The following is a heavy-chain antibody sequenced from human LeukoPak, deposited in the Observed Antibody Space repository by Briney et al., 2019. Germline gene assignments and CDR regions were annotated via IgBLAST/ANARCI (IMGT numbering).Heavy chain of an antibody. J-gene: IGHJ3*02. D-gene: IGHD1-26*01. CDR3: ARGLVGATGGLDGAFDI. CDR2: ISSSGSTI. Sequence: PGGSLRLSCAASGFTFSSYEMNWVRQAPGKGLGWVSYISSSGSTIYYADSVKGRFTISRDNAKNSLYLQMNSLRAEDTAVYYCARGLVGATGGLDGAFDIWGQGTMVTVSS. V-gene: IGHV3-48*03. CDR1: GFTFSSYE.